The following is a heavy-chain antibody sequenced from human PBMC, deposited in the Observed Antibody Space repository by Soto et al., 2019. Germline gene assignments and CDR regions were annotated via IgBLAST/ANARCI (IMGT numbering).Heavy chain of an antibody. V-gene: IGHV4-34*01. Sequence: QVQLQQWGAGLLKPSETLSLTCAVYGGSFSGYYWNWIRQPPGKGLEWIGEINHSGSTNYNPSLKSRVTLSVDTSKNQFSLKLSSVTAADTAVYYCARGWGGIFDYWGQGTLVTVSS. CDR3: ARGWGGIFDY. D-gene: IGHD7-27*01. J-gene: IGHJ4*02. CDR2: INHSGST. CDR1: GGSFSGYY.